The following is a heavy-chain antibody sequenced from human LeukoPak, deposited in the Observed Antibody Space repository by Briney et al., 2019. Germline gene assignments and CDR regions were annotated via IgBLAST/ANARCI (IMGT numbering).Heavy chain of an antibody. CDR1: GGSISSYY. CDR2: IYTSGST. J-gene: IGHJ4*02. CDR3: ARFTATGYSYGFDY. Sequence: SETLSLTCTVSGGSISSYYWSWIRQPAGKGLEWIGRIYTSGSTNYNPSLKSRVTMSVDTSKNQLHLKVNSVTAADTAVYYCARFTATGYSYGFDYWGRGTLVTVSS. D-gene: IGHD5-18*01. V-gene: IGHV4-4*07.